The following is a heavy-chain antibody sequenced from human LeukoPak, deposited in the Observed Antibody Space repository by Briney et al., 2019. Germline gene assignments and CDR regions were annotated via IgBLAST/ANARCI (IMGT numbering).Heavy chain of an antibody. Sequence: ASVKVSCKACGGTFSTYAISWVRQAPGQGLEWMGWINPNSGGTNYAQKFQGRVTMTRDTSISTAYMELSRLRSDDTAVYYCATIPVAAPFDYWGQGTLVTVSS. CDR3: ATIPVAAPFDY. J-gene: IGHJ4*02. V-gene: IGHV1-2*02. CDR2: INPNSGGT. D-gene: IGHD6-13*01. CDR1: GGTFSTYA.